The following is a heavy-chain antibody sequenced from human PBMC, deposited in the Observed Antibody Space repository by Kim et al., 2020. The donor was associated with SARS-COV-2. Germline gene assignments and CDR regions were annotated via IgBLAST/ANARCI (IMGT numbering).Heavy chain of an antibody. J-gene: IGHJ5*01. CDR2: MDSSGTS. CDR3: ARGGPSSKYFDS. V-gene: IGHV4-4*07. Sequence: SETLSLTYTVSGASISSDFWSWIRQPAGKGLEWIGYMDSSGTSDFNSSMKSRVTLSMDTSKNRFSLKLTSVTAADTAVYYCARGGPSSKYFDSWGQGTLVTVSS. CDR1: GASISSDF. D-gene: IGHD2-2*01.